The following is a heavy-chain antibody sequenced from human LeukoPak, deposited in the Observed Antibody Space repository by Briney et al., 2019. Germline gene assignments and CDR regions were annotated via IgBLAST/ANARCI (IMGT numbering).Heavy chain of an antibody. J-gene: IGHJ3*02. V-gene: IGHV3-23*01. D-gene: IGHD6-25*01. CDR1: GFTFSSYA. CDR2: ISGSGGST. CDR3: ATAAAHGVLGAFDI. Sequence: PGGSLRLSCAASGFTFSSYAMSWVRQAPGKGLERVSAISGSGGSTYYADSVKGRFTISRDNSKNTLYLQMNSLRGEDTAVYYCATAAAHGVLGAFDIWGQGTMVTVSS.